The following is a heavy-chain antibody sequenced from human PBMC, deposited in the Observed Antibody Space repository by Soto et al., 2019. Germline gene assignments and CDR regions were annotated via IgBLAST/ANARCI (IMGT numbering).Heavy chain of an antibody. D-gene: IGHD3-22*01. J-gene: IGHJ3*02. CDR2: IYTSGST. CDR3: AREIVVVLRGGAFDI. CDR1: GGSISSYY. Sequence: PSETLSLTCTVSGGSISSYYWSWIRQPAGKGLEWIGRIYTSGSTNYNPSLKSRVTMSVDTSKNQFSLKLSSVTAADTAVYCCAREIVVVLRGGAFDIWGQGTMVTVSS. V-gene: IGHV4-4*07.